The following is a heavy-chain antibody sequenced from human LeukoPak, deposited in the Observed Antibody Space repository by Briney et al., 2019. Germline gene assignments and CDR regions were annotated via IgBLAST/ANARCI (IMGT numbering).Heavy chain of an antibody. D-gene: IGHD5-12*01. J-gene: IGHJ4*02. Sequence: ASVKVSCKASGYTFTDYYMHWVRQAPGQGLEWMGWINPNSGGTNYAQKFQGRVTMTRDTSISTAYMELSRLRSDDTAVYYCARAWGGLRPTYHFDYWGQGTLVTVSS. CDR3: ARAWGGLRPTYHFDY. CDR2: INPNSGGT. V-gene: IGHV1-2*02. CDR1: GYTFTDYY.